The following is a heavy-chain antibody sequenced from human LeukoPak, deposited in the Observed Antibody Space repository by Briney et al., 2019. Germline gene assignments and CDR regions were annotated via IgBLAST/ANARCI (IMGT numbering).Heavy chain of an antibody. D-gene: IGHD4-17*01. CDR2: INSDGSST. Sequence: GGSLRLSCAASGFTLSSYWMHWVRQAPGKGLVWVSRINSDGSSTSYADSVKGRFTISRDNAKNTLYLQMNSLRAEDTAVYYCARPDRNYGDYVDYFDYWGQGTLVTVSS. V-gene: IGHV3-74*01. CDR3: ARPDRNYGDYVDYFDY. J-gene: IGHJ4*02. CDR1: GFTLSSYW.